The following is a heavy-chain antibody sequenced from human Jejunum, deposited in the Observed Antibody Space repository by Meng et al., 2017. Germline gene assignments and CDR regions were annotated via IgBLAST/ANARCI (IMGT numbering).Heavy chain of an antibody. V-gene: IGHV3-66*01. D-gene: IGHD3-16*01. J-gene: IGHJ4*02. CDR3: ARGGGGIHFDS. Sequence: EVQRVESGGGVVQPGGSLRLSCAASGFTVFSSHMSWVRQAPGTGVEWVFVINHGGNTYDAESVKDRFTISRDKSKNTLYLQMNSLRAEDTAVYYCARGGGGIHFDSWGQGALVTVSS. CDR1: GFTVFSSH. CDR2: INHGGNT.